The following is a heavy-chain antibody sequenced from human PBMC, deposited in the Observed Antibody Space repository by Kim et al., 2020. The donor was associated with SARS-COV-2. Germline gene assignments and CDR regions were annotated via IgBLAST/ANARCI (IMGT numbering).Heavy chain of an antibody. V-gene: IGHV1-69*04. CDR2: IIPILGIA. D-gene: IGHD2-2*01. CDR1: GGTFSSYA. Sequence: SVKVSCKASGGTFSSYAISWVRQAPGQGLEWMGRIIPILGIANYAQKFQGRVTITADKSTSTAYMELSSLRSEDTAVYYCARPLALYCSSTSCYGAEYFQHWGQGTLVTVSS. J-gene: IGHJ1*01. CDR3: ARPLALYCSSTSCYGAEYFQH.